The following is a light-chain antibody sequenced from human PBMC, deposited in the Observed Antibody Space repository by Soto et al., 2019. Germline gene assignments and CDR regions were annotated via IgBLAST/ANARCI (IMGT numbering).Light chain of an antibody. CDR2: DAS. V-gene: IGKV3-11*01. Sequence: EIVLTQSPGTLSLSPGERATLSCRASQRVISSYVAWYQQKPGQAHRLIIYDASKWATGIPARFSGSGSGTDFTLTISSLEPEDFAVYYCQQRSNWPLITFGQGTRLEI. CDR3: QQRSNWPLIT. J-gene: IGKJ5*01. CDR1: QRVISSY.